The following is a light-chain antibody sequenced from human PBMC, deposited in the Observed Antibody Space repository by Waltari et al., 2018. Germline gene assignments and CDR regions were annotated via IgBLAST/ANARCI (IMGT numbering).Light chain of an antibody. J-gene: IGLJ2*01. CDR1: SGSIASNE. CDR2: YAN. V-gene: IGLV6-57*02. CDR3: QSYDSSNVV. Sequence: NFMLTQPHSVSESPGKTVTISCTGSSGSIASNEVQWYQQRPGIAPTTVISYANQRPAGVPDRFSGSIDSSSISASLAISGLKTEDEADYYCQSYDSSNVVFGGGTKLTVL.